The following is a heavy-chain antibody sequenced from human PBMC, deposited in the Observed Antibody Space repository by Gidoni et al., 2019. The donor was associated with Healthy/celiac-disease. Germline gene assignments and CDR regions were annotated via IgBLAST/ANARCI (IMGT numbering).Heavy chain of an antibody. J-gene: IGHJ3*02. CDR3: ARSEYDILTGYYPGAFDI. CDR1: GGSISSSSYY. CDR2: IYSSGST. V-gene: IGHV4-39*01. D-gene: IGHD3-9*01. Sequence: QLQLQESGPGLVKPSETLSLTCTVSGGSISSSSYYWGWIRQPPGKGLEWIGSIYSSGSTYYNPSLKSRVTISVDTSKNQFSLKLSSVTAADTAVYYCARSEYDILTGYYPGAFDIWGQGTMVTVSS.